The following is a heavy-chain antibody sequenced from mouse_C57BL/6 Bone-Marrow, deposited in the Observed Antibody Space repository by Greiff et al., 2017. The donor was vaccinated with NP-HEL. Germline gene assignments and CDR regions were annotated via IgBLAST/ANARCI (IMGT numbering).Heavy chain of an antibody. V-gene: IGHV5-4*01. Sequence: EVMLVESGGGLVKPGGSLKLSCAASGFTFSSYAMSWVRQTPEKRLEWVATISDGGSYTYYPDNVKGRFTISRDNAKNNLYLQMSHLKSEDTAMYYGARDQGSNMVRGFAYWGQGTLVTVSA. D-gene: IGHD2-1*01. CDR2: ISDGGSYT. CDR3: ARDQGSNMVRGFAY. J-gene: IGHJ3*01. CDR1: GFTFSSYA.